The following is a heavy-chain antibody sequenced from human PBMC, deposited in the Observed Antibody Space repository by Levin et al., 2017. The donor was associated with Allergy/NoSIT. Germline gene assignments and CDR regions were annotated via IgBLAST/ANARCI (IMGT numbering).Heavy chain of an antibody. J-gene: IGHJ3*02. D-gene: IGHD1-26*01. CDR2: ISYEGKNE. Sequence: PGGSLRLSCVGSGFTFSSFAMHWFRQAPGKGLEWVAVISYEGKNEHYGDSVKGRFTISRDNSKNTLYLQMNSLRPEDTALYYCAKDRSGGYRDWDGFDIWGQGTMVSVSS. CDR3: AKDRSGGYRDWDGFDI. CDR1: GFTFSSFA. V-gene: IGHV3-30*18.